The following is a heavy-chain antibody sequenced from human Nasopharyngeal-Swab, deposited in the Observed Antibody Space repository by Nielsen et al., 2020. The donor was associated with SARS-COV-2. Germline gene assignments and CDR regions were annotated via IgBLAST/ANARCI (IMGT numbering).Heavy chain of an antibody. V-gene: IGHV4-39*01. D-gene: IGHD3-22*01. CDR2: IYYSGST. CDR3: ARRYYYDSRGYYGFDY. CDR1: GGSISSSDYY. J-gene: IGHJ4*01. Sequence: SEILSLTCTVSGGSISSSDYYWVWIRQPPGKGLEWIGSIYYSGSTYYNPSLKSRVTMSIDSSKNQFSLKLSSVTAADTAVYFCARRYYYDSRGYYGFDYWGHGTLVTVSS.